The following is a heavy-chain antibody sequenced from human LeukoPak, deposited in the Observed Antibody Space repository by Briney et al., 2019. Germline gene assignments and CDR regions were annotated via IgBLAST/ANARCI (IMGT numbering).Heavy chain of an antibody. D-gene: IGHD5-24*01. V-gene: IGHV3-21*01. CDR3: ARWGDGYNPELFDY. J-gene: IGHJ4*02. Sequence: GGSLRLSCAASGFTFSSYSMNWVRQAPGKGLEWVSSISSSSSYIYYADSVKGRFTISRDNAKNSLYLQMNSLRAEDTAVYYCARWGDGYNPELFDYWGQGTLVTVSS. CDR1: GFTFSSYS. CDR2: ISSSSSYI.